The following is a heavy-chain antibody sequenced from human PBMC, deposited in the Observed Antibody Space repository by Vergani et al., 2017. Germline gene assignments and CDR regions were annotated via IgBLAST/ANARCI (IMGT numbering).Heavy chain of an antibody. Sequence: QVHLVQSGAEVKKPGCSGKVSCSLSGGDFRSSAFAWVRQAPGHGLQWVGRIIPVFATPHHARQFQDRVTITADDSTSTVDMEMRSLVSTDTAVFFCESPAGSSTFYQAFGCRFDVWGQGTRVTVSS. V-gene: IGHV1-69*15. CDR2: IIPVFATP. CDR3: ESPAGSSTFYQAFGCRFDV. CDR1: GGDFRSSA. D-gene: IGHD2/OR15-2a*01. J-gene: IGHJ3*01.